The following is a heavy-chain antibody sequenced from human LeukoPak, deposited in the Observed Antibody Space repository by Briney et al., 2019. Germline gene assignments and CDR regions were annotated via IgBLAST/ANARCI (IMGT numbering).Heavy chain of an antibody. D-gene: IGHD6-13*01. V-gene: IGHV3-21*01. Sequence: GGSLRLSCAASGFTFSSYSMNWVRQAPGKGLEWVSSISSSSSYIYYADSVKGRFTISSDNAKNSLYLQMNSLRAEDTAVYYCARALGVAAALGPYYFDYWGQGTLVTVSS. CDR2: ISSSSSYI. J-gene: IGHJ4*02. CDR3: ARALGVAAALGPYYFDY. CDR1: GFTFSSYS.